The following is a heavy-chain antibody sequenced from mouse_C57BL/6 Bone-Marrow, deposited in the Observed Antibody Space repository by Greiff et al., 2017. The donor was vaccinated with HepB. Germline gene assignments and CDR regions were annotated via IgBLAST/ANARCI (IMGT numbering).Heavy chain of an antibody. CDR3: ARDSSGYVY. Sequence: DVQLVESGGGLVKPGGSLKLSCAASGFTFSDYGVHWVRQAPEKGLEWVAYISSGSSTIYYADTVKGRFTISRDNAKNTLFLQMTSLRSEDTAMYYCARDSSGYVYWGQGTTLTVSS. CDR2: ISSGSSTI. D-gene: IGHD3-2*02. CDR1: GFTFSDYG. J-gene: IGHJ2*01. V-gene: IGHV5-17*01.